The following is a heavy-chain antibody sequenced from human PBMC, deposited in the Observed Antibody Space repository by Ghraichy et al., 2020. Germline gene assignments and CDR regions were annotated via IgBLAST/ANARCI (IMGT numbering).Heavy chain of an antibody. J-gene: IGHJ4*02. CDR3: GRGGYIYGSNPIDH. CDR2: IKQDGTER. CDR1: GFTFDTYY. V-gene: IGHV3-7*04. D-gene: IGHD5-18*01. Sequence: GGSLRLSCAASGFTFDTYYMTGVRQAPGKGLEWVANIKQDGTERYYVDSVKGRFTISRDNAKDSVYLQMSGLRAEDMAVYFCGRGGYIYGSNPIDHWGQGTQVTVSS.